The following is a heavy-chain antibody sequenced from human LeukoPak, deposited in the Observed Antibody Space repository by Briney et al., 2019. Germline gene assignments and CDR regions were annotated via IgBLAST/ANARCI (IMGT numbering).Heavy chain of an antibody. CDR3: ARAAGEMATIRY. J-gene: IGHJ4*02. V-gene: IGHV3-48*03. CDR1: GFTFSSYE. Sequence: GGSLRLSCAASGFTFSSYEMNWVRQAPGKGLEWVSYISSSGSPIYYADSVKGRFTVSRDNAKNSLYLQMNSLRAEDTAVYYCARAAGEMATIRYWGQGTLVTVSS. D-gene: IGHD5-24*01. CDR2: ISSSGSPI.